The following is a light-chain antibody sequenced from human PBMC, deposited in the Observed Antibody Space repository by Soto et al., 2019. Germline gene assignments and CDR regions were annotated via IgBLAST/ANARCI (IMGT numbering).Light chain of an antibody. J-gene: IGKJ1*01. Sequence: DIQMTQSPSTLSASVGDRVTITCRASQSISSWLAWYQQKQGKAPKLLIYDASSLESGVPSRFSGSGSGTELTLNTRSMPHDHFAAYYCQQYDRYWWTLGKGTQRDIK. CDR3: QQYDRYWWT. CDR2: DAS. CDR1: QSISSW. V-gene: IGKV1-5*01.